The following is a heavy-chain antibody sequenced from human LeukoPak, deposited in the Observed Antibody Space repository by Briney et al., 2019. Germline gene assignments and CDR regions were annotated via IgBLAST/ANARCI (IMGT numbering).Heavy chain of an antibody. CDR2: IYYSGST. CDR3: ARDGTNSDYGDYGGGGDYFDY. J-gene: IGHJ4*02. D-gene: IGHD4-17*01. Sequence: WVRQPPGKGLEWIGYIYYSGSTYYNPSLKSRVTISVDTSKNQFSLKLSSVTAADTAVYYCARDGTNSDYGDYGGGGDYFDYWGQGTLVTVSS. V-gene: IGHV4-30-4*08.